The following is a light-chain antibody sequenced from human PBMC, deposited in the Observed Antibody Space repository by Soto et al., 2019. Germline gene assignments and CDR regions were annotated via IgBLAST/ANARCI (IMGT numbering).Light chain of an antibody. Sequence: ICFTEYPGTLSLSPGERAILSCRASQSVSSSYLAWYQQKPGQAPRLLIYGASSRATGIPDRFSGSGSGTDFTLTISRLEPEDFAVYYCQQYGSSLITFGQGPRLEIK. V-gene: IGKV3-20*01. CDR1: QSVSSSY. CDR3: QQYGSSLIT. CDR2: GAS. J-gene: IGKJ5*01.